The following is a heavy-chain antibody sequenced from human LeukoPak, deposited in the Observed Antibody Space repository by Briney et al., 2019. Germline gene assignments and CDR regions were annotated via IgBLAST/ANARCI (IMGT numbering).Heavy chain of an antibody. D-gene: IGHD3-3*01. CDR3: ARDYDFWSGSLIDY. V-gene: IGHV1-2*02. J-gene: IGHJ4*02. CDR2: TNPNSGDT. CDR1: GYTFTGYY. Sequence: GASVKVSCKASGYTFTGYYVHWVRQAPGQGLEWMGWTNPNSGDTHYAQKFQGRVTMTRDTSISTAYMELSSLTFDDTAVYYCARDYDFWSGSLIDYWGQGTLVTVAS.